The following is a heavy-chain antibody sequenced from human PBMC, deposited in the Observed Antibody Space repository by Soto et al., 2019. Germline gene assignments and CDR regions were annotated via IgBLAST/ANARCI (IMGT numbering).Heavy chain of an antibody. Sequence: QLQLQESGPGLVKPSETLSLTCTVSGGSISSSSYYWGWIRQPPGKGLEWIGSIYYSGSTYYNPSLKSRVTISVDTSKSQFSLKLSSVTAADTAVYYCARLLQVELRYFDWFDDAFDIWGQGTMVTVSS. D-gene: IGHD3-9*01. CDR2: IYYSGST. V-gene: IGHV4-39*01. CDR1: GGSISSSSYY. CDR3: ARLLQVELRYFDWFDDAFDI. J-gene: IGHJ3*02.